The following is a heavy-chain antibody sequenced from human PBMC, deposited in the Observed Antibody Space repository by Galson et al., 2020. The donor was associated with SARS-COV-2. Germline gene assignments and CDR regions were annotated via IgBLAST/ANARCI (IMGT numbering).Heavy chain of an antibody. J-gene: IGHJ4*02. CDR2: ISYEGSKK. D-gene: IGHD3-10*01. CDR1: GFTFNNFA. CDR3: TRGGLLWFRECRSQFAH. V-gene: IGHV3-30*04. Sequence: GGSLRLSCAASGFTFNNFAMHWVRQAPGKGLEWVAVISYEGSKKYYADSLQGRFTISRDSSRTTLYLEMNSLRTEDTATYYCTRGGLLWFRECRSQFAHWGRGTLVTVSS.